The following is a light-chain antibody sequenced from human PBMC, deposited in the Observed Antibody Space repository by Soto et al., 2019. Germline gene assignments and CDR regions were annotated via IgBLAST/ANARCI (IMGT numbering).Light chain of an antibody. CDR3: SSYAGRNNLNGL. CDR2: EVS. CDR1: SSDVGGYNF. J-gene: IGLJ3*02. Sequence: QSALTQPPSASGSPGQSVTVSCTGTSSDVGGYNFVSWYQQHPGEAPKLMIYEVSKRPSGVPDRFSGSKSGNTASLTVSGLQAEDEADYYCSSYAGRNNLNGLFGGGTKVTVL. V-gene: IGLV2-8*01.